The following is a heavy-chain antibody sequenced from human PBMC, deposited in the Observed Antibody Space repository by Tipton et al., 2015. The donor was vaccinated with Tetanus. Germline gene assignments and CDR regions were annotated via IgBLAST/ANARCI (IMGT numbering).Heavy chain of an antibody. J-gene: IGHJ6*02. D-gene: IGHD4-17*01. CDR2: IYYSGST. Sequence: TLSFTCTVSGGSISSSSYYWGWIRQPPGKGLEWIGNIYYSGSTYYNPSLKSRVTISVDTSKNQFSLKLSSVTAADTAVYYCARHRGTVTTYYDMDVWGQGTTVTVSS. V-gene: IGHV4-39*01. CDR3: ARHRGTVTTYYDMDV. CDR1: GGSISSSSYY.